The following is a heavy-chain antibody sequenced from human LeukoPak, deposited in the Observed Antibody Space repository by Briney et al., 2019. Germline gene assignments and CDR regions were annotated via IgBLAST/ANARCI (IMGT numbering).Heavy chain of an antibody. V-gene: IGHV3-49*04. CDR3: TRDRKSAF. J-gene: IGHJ4*02. CDR2: IRSKAYGGTT. D-gene: IGHD6-25*01. CDR1: GFTFSSYW. Sequence: PGGSLRLSCAASGFTFSSYWMSWVRQAPGKGLEWVGFIRSKAYGGTTEYAASVKGRFTISRDDSKSIAYLQMNSLKTEDTAVYYCTRDRKSAFWGQGTLVTVSS.